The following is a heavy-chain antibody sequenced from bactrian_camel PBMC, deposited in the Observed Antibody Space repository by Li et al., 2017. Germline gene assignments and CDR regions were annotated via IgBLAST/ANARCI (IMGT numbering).Heavy chain of an antibody. Sequence: HVQLVESGGGSVQAGGSLRLSCKVSGHSRGSNCVGWYRLPPGRAPAEREGIAAIRRDGGETWYAASVKGRFTISQNTAKNTVYLQMNSLKPEDTAVYYCVRDSFSWAPVGESLFGYWGQGTQVTVS. J-gene: IGHJ6*01. V-gene: IGHV3S56*01. CDR3: VRDSFSWAPVGESLFGY. CDR1: GHSRGSNC. CDR2: IRRDGGET. D-gene: IGHD1*01.